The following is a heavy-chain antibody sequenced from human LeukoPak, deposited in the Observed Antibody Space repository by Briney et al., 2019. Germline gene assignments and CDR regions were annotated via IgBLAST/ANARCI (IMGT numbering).Heavy chain of an antibody. D-gene: IGHD3-10*01. V-gene: IGHV4-39*07. CDR2: IYYSGST. Sequence: SETLSLTCTVSGGSISSSSYYWGWIRQPPGKGLEWIGSIYYSGSTYYNPSLKSRVTISVDTSKNQFSLKLSSVTAADTAVYYCAALHLLPVGAFDIWGQGAMVTVSS. CDR1: GGSISSSSYY. J-gene: IGHJ3*02. CDR3: AALHLLPVGAFDI.